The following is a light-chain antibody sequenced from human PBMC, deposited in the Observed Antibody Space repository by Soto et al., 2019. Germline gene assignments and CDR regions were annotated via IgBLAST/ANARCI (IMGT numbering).Light chain of an antibody. CDR3: LQRFIWPWA. CDR2: DAS. J-gene: IGKJ1*01. V-gene: IGKV3-11*01. CDR1: QSLGSH. Sequence: EIVLTQSPATLSLSPGERATVSCRASQSLGSHLAWYQQKPGQAPRLLIFDASNRAAGIPPRYRGSGSVTDFTLTITSLEPEDFAVYYCLQRFIWPWAFGQGTKMEI.